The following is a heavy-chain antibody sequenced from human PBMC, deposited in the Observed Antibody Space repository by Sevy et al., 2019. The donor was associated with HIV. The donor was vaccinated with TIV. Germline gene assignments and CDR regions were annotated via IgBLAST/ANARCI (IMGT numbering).Heavy chain of an antibody. CDR1: GFTFSSYW. D-gene: IGHD4-17*01. Sequence: GGSLRLSCAASGFTFSSYWMSWVRQAPGKGLEWVANIKQDGSEKYYVDSVKGRFTISRDNAKNSLYLQMNSLRAEDTAVYYCAGAGRETTLYYYYYYYMDVWGKGTTVTVSS. J-gene: IGHJ6*03. CDR3: AGAGRETTLYYYYYYYMDV. CDR2: IKQDGSEK. V-gene: IGHV3-7*03.